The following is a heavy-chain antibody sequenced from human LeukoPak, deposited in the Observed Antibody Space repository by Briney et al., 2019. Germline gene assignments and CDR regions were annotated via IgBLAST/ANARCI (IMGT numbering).Heavy chain of an antibody. D-gene: IGHD3-22*01. J-gene: IGHJ4*02. CDR1: GFTFSTYA. Sequence: GGSLRLSCAASGFTFSTYAMHWVRQAPGKGLEYVSAISSNGGSTYYANSVKGRFTISRDNSKTTLYLQMGSLRAEDMAVYYCVRVDSSGYGLHWGLDYWGQGTLVTVSS. V-gene: IGHV3-64*01. CDR3: VRVDSSGYGLHWGLDY. CDR2: ISSNGGST.